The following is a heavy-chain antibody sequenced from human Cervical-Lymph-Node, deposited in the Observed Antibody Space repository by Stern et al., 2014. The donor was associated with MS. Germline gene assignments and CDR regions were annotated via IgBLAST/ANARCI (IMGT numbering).Heavy chain of an antibody. Sequence: EVQLLESGGGLVTPGGSLRLSCAASGFTFSDYSMNWVRQAPGKGLEWVSYITNSGASMYYGDSVKGRFTISRDNAKNTLYLQMDSLSAEDTATYFCASTLHGGLYNWFDPWGQGTLVTVSS. CDR3: ASTLHGGLYNWFDP. CDR1: GFTFSDYS. J-gene: IGHJ5*02. V-gene: IGHV3-21*01. CDR2: ITNSGASM. D-gene: IGHD2-2*01.